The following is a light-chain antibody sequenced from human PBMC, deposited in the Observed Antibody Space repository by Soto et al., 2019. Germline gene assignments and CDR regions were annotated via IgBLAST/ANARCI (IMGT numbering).Light chain of an antibody. CDR3: QQYNNWPQT. CDR2: DAS. CDR1: QTVRNNY. V-gene: IGKV3-20*01. J-gene: IGKJ1*01. Sequence: EFVLTQSPGTLSLSPGERSTISCRASQTVRNNYLAWYQQNPGQAPRLLIYDASSRATGIPDRFSGGGSGTDFTLTISRLEPEDLAEYHCQQYNNWPQTFGQVTKVDIK.